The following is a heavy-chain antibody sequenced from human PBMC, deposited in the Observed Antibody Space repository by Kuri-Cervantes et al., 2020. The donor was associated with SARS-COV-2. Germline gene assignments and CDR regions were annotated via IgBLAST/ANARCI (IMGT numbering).Heavy chain of an antibody. J-gene: IGHJ6*02. CDR1: GFTFSSYS. Sequence: GGSLRLSCAASGFTFSSYSMNWVRQAPGKGLEWVSSISSSSSYIYYADSVKGRFTISRDNAKNSLYLQMNSLRAEDTAVYYCARGYCSSTSCPPYYYYGMDVWGQGTTVTVSS. CDR2: ISSSSSYI. D-gene: IGHD2-2*01. CDR3: ARGYCSSTSCPPYYYYGMDV. V-gene: IGHV3-21*01.